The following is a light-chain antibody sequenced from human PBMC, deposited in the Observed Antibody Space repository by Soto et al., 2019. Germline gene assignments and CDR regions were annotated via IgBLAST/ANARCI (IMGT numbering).Light chain of an antibody. V-gene: IGLV1-47*01. J-gene: IGLJ1*01. Sequence: QSVLTQPPSASGTPGQRVTISCSGSSSNIGSNYVYWYQQLPGTAPKLLIYRNNQRPSGVPDRFSGSKSGTSASLAISRRPFEDEAGYYCAAWDDSLNGYVFGTGTKVTVL. CDR1: SSNIGSNY. CDR3: AAWDDSLNGYV. CDR2: RNN.